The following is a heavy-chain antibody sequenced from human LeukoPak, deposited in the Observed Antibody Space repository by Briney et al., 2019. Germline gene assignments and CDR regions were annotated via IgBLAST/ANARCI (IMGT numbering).Heavy chain of an antibody. V-gene: IGHV3-64D*06. D-gene: IGHD3-10*01. J-gene: IGHJ4*02. CDR3: VKDSSSGSYFDY. Sequence: QAGGSLRLSSSASGFTFSRYAMHWVRQAPGKGLDYVSAISSNGGSTYYADSVKGRFTISRDHSRNTLHLQMSSLRVEDTAVYYCVKDSSSGSYFDYWGQGTLITVSS. CDR2: ISSNGGST. CDR1: GFTFSRYA.